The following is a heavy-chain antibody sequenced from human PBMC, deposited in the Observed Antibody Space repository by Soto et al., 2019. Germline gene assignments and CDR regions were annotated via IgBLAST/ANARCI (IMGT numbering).Heavy chain of an antibody. D-gene: IGHD6-19*01. V-gene: IGHV4-59*11. J-gene: IGHJ6*02. CDR1: GASIRSHY. CDR2: IYDSGTT. Sequence: PSETLSLTCTVSGASIRSHYWVWIRQPPGKGLEWIGHIYDSGTTNYNPSLRSRVTISVDMTKNHFSLKLTSMTAADTAMYYCEKREQGRAIFYDMDVWGQGTTVTVSS. CDR3: EKREQGRAIFYDMDV.